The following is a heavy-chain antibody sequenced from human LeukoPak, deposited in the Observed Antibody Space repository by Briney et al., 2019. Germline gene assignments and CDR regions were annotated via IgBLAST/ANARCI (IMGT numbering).Heavy chain of an antibody. D-gene: IGHD6-13*01. CDR3: ASNGRMYSSSWYLDY. CDR1: GGSFSGYY. CDR2: INHSGST. V-gene: IGHV4-34*01. J-gene: IGHJ4*02. Sequence: PSETLSLTCAVYGGSFSGYYWSWIRQPPGKGLEWIGEINHSGSTNYNPSLKSRVTISVDTSKNQFSLKLSSVTAADTAVYYCASNGRMYSSSWYLDYWGQGTLVTVSS.